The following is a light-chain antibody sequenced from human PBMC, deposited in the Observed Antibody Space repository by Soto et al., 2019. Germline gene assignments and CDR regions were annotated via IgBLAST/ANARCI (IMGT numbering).Light chain of an antibody. Sequence: DIQMTQSPSSLSASVGDRVTITCRASQGIGNSLAWYQQKPGKVPKVLIYTASTLHSGVPSRFSGSGSRTDFTLTINTLQPEDVATYFCQKYDSVPWSFGQGTRVEI. CDR1: QGIGNS. J-gene: IGKJ1*01. CDR3: QKYDSVPWS. V-gene: IGKV1-27*01. CDR2: TAS.